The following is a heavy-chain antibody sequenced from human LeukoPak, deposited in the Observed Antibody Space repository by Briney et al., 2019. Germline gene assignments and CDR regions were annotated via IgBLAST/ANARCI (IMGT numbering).Heavy chain of an antibody. CDR1: RFTFSSYG. Sequence: GRSLRLSCAASRFTFSSYGMHWVRQAPGKGLEWVAVISYDGSNKYYADSVKGRFTISRDNSKNTLYLQMNSLRAEDTAVYYCAKEDRYYGSLDYWGQGTLVTVSS. CDR2: ISYDGSNK. CDR3: AKEDRYYGSLDY. V-gene: IGHV3-30*18. J-gene: IGHJ4*02. D-gene: IGHD3-3*01.